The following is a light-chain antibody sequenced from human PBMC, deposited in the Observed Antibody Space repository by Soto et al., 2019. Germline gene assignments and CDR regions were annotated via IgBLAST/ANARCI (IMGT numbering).Light chain of an antibody. CDR2: LNSDGSH. J-gene: IGLJ2*01. CDR3: QTWGSGIVV. Sequence: QSVLTQSPSASASLGASVKLTCTLSSGHSNYAIAWHQQQSEKGPRYLMKLNSDGSHSKGDGIPDRFSGSSSGAERYLTISSLQSEDEADYYCQTWGSGIVVFGGGXKLTVL. CDR1: SGHSNYA. V-gene: IGLV4-69*01.